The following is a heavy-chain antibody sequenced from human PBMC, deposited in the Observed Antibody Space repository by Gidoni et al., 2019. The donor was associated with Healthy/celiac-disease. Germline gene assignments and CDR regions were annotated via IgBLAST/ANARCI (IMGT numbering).Heavy chain of an antibody. Sequence: EVQLVESGGGLVQPGGSLRLSCAASGFTVSSNYMSWVRQAPGKGLEWVSVIYSGGSTYYADSVKGRFTISRDNSKNTLYLQMNSLRAEDTAVNYCAYSSGWYQGLDYWGQGTLVTVSS. V-gene: IGHV3-66*01. CDR1: GFTVSSNY. J-gene: IGHJ4*02. CDR3: AYSSGWYQGLDY. D-gene: IGHD6-19*01. CDR2: IYSGGST.